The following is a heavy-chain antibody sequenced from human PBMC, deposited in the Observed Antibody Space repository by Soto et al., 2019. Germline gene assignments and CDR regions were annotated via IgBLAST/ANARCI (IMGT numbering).Heavy chain of an antibody. D-gene: IGHD3-10*01. V-gene: IGHV4-34*01. CDR1: GGSFSGYY. CDR2: INQSGST. J-gene: IGHJ4*02. CDR3: ARGGFE. Sequence: SETLSLTCAVHGGSFSGYYWSWIRQPPGKGLEWIGEINQSGSTNYNPSLKSRVTISVDTSKNQFSLKLSSVTAADTAVYYCARGGFEWGQGTLVTVSS.